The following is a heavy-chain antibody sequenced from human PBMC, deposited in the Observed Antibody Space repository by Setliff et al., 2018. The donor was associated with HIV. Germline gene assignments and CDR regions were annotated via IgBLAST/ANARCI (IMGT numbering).Heavy chain of an antibody. CDR3: ARGDYYAAGAFDI. Sequence: GGSLRLSCAVSGFTFSDYYMSWIRQAPGKGLEWVSYISSSGGTIYYADSVKGRFTISRDNAKNSLYLQMNSLRAEDTAVYYCARGDYYAAGAFDIWGHGTMVTVSS. D-gene: IGHD3-10*01. J-gene: IGHJ3*02. CDR1: GFTFSDYY. CDR2: ISSSGGTI. V-gene: IGHV3-11*04.